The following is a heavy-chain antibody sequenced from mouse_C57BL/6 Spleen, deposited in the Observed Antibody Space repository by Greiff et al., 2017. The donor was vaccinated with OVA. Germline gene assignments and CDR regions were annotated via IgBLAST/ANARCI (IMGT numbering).Heavy chain of an antibody. V-gene: IGHV1-19*01. J-gene: IGHJ2*01. CDR3: ARKNYDRSLDY. D-gene: IGHD2-4*01. Sequence: VQLQQSGPVLVKPGASVKMSCKASGYTFTDYYMNWVKQSHGKSLEWIGVINPYNGGTSYNQKFKGKATLTVDKSSSTAYMELNSLTSEDSAVYYCARKNYDRSLDYWGQGTTLTVSS. CDR2: INPYNGGT. CDR1: GYTFTDYY.